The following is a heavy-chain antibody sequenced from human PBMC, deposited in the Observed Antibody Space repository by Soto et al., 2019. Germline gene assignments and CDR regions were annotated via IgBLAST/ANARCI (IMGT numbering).Heavy chain of an antibody. J-gene: IGHJ6*04. CDR1: GFTFNDHY. V-gene: IGHV3-72*01. CDR3: ARDFSERGYNDGHLDV. CDR2: TKNRVNGYTT. D-gene: IGHD5-18*01. Sequence: EVQLVESGGGLVQPGGSLRLSCAASGFTFNDHYMDWVRQAPGKGLEWVGRTKNRVNGYTTEYAASVKASFTISRDDSRKPLYLQMNSRKTEDTAIYYGARDFSERGYNDGHLDVWGKGTTVTVSS.